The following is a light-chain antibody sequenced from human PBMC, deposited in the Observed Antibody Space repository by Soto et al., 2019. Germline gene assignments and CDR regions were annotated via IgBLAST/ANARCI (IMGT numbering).Light chain of an antibody. J-gene: IGKJ1*01. V-gene: IGKV3-20*01. CDR3: QHYGDSSWT. CDR1: QSVASLY. Sequence: EIVLTQSPDTLSLSPGERATLSCRASQSVASLYLAWYQRKPDQAPRLLIFGASSRASGIPDRFSGSGSGTDFTLTISGLEPEDFALYYCQHYGDSSWTFGQGTRVDIK. CDR2: GAS.